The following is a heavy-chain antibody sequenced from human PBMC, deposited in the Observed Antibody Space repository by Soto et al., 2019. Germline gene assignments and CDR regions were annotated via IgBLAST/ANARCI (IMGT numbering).Heavy chain of an antibody. CDR2: VYWDDDR. Sequence: QITLKESGPTLVEPTQTLTLTCTFSGFSFTTTGVGVGWIRQPPGKALEWLALVYWDDDRRYIPSLRSRLTVTKDTSKNQVFLTMTNLDPVDTATYYCAHTPGGYCSSVSCYFDHWGQGTLVTVSS. J-gene: IGHJ4*02. CDR1: GFSFTTTGVG. V-gene: IGHV2-5*02. D-gene: IGHD2-2*01. CDR3: AHTPGGYCSSVSCYFDH.